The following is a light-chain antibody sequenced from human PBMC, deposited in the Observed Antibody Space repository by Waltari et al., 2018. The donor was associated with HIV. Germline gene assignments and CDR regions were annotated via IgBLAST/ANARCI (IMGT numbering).Light chain of an antibody. CDR1: SSDVGTYDL. CDR3: CTFAGSSTPVV. CDR2: EVT. V-gene: IGLV2-23*02. J-gene: IGLJ2*01. Sequence: QSALTQPASVSGSPGQSITISCTGASSDVGTYDLVSWYQHLPGKAPKLMIYEVTKRPSGVSNRCSGAQSGNTASLTISGLQTDDEADYYCCTFAGSSTPVVFGGGTKLTVL.